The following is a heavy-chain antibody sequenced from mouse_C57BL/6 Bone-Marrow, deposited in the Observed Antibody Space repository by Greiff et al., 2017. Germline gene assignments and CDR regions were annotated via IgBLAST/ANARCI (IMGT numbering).Heavy chain of an antibody. CDR2: INPNNGGT. Sequence: VQLKESGPELVKPGASVKIPCKASGYTFTDYNMDWVKQSPGKSLEWIGDINPNNGGTIYKQKFKGKATLTVDKSSSTADMELRSLTSEDTGVYYCATGQYFDYWGQGTTLTGSS. CDR3: ATGQYFDY. V-gene: IGHV1-18*01. CDR1: GYTFTDYN. D-gene: IGHD3-1*01. J-gene: IGHJ2*01.